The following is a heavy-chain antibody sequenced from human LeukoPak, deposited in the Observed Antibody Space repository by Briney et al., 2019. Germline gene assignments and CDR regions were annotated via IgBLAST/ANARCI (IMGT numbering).Heavy chain of an antibody. Sequence: GESLKISCKGSGYSFTRYWIGWVRQMPGKGLEWMGIIYPGDSDTRYSPAFQGQVTISAAKSINTACLQWSSLKASDTAMYYCARLPLTTGGFDYWGQGTLVTVSS. V-gene: IGHV5-51*01. CDR1: GYSFTRYW. D-gene: IGHD4-17*01. CDR2: IYPGDSDT. J-gene: IGHJ4*02. CDR3: ARLPLTTGGFDY.